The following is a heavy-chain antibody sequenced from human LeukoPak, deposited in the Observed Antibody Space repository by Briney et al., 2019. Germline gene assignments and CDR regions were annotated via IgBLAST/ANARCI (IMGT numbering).Heavy chain of an antibody. CDR2: IYSSGST. J-gene: IGHJ4*01. CDR1: GGSISSGDYY. Sequence: SQTLSLTCTVSGGSISSGDYYWSWIRQPPGKGLEWIGHIYSSGSTNYNPSLKSRVTISVDTSKNQFSLKLSSVTAADTAVYYCARNYDSSGYTAFGYWGRGTLLTVSS. D-gene: IGHD3-22*01. V-gene: IGHV4-61*08. CDR3: ARNYDSSGYTAFGY.